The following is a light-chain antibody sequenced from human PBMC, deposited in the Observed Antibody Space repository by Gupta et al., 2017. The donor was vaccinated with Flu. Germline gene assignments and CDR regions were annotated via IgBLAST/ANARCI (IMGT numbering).Light chain of an antibody. V-gene: IGLV2-14*01. J-gene: IGLJ3*02. CDR1: SSDVGGDNY. Sequence: SALTQPASVSGSPRQSITISCTGSSSDVGGDNYVSWYQQHPGKAPKLMIYEVSNRPAGVAARFSGSRSGNTASLTISGRKEEDEADYYCSSDTTSSTWVFGGGTKLTVL. CDR2: EVS. CDR3: SSDTTSSTWV.